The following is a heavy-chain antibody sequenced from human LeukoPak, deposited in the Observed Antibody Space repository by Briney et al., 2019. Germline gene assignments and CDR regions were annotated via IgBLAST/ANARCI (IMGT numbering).Heavy chain of an antibody. CDR3: ARSPSYSSSWYTNWFDR. CDR2: IYYSGIT. D-gene: IGHD6-13*01. Sequence: SETLSLTCTVSGGSISTYFWTWIRQPPGKGLEWIGYIYYSGITNYNPSLKSRVTISLDTSKNQFSLKVNSVTAADTAVYYCARSPSYSSSWYTNWFDRWGQGTLVTVSS. V-gene: IGHV4-59*01. J-gene: IGHJ5*02. CDR1: GGSISTYF.